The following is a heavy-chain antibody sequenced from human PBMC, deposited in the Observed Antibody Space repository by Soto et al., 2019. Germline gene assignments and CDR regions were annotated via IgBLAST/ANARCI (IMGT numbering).Heavy chain of an antibody. CDR3: AHIVVAGLGYYFDY. D-gene: IGHD6-19*01. CDR1: GFSLSSTRMA. CDR2: IYWDDDK. Sequence: QITLKESGPTLVKPTQTLTLTCTFSGFSLSSTRMAVGWIRQPPGKALKWLALIYWDDDKRYSPFLKSRLTIPKDTSKNQVVLTMSNMDPVDTARYYCAHIVVAGLGYYFDYWGQGTLVTVSS. V-gene: IGHV2-5*02. J-gene: IGHJ4*02.